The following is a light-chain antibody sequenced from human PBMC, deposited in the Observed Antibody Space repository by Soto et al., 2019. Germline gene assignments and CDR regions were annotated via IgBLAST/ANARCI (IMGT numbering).Light chain of an antibody. CDR3: QKYNSAPYT. J-gene: IGKJ2*01. V-gene: IGKV1-27*01. Sequence: DIQMTQSPSSLSASVGDRVTFTCRASQGISNYLAWYQQKPGKVPKLLIYAASTLQSGVPSRFSGRGAWTDCTLTISSLQPEDVATYYCQKYNSAPYTFGQGIRLEIK. CDR1: QGISNY. CDR2: AAS.